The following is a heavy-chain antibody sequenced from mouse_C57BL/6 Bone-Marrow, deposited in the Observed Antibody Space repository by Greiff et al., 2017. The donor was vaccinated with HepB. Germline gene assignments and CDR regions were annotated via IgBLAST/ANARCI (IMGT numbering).Heavy chain of an antibody. J-gene: IGHJ3*01. CDR2: IHPNSGST. Sequence: QVQLKQSGAELVKPGASVKLSCKASGYTFTSYWMHWVKQRPGQGLEWIGMIHPNSGSTNYNEKFKSKATLTVDKSSSTAYMQLSSLTSEDSAVYYCARYDGYYPLFAYWGQGTLVTVSA. CDR1: GYTFTSYW. V-gene: IGHV1-64*01. CDR3: ARYDGYYPLFAY. D-gene: IGHD2-3*01.